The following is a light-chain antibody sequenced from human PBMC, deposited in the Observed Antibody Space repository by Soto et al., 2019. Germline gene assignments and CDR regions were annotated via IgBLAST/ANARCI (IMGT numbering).Light chain of an antibody. V-gene: IGLV2-14*01. J-gene: IGLJ1*01. CDR3: SSYTTSNTRQIV. CDR1: SSDVGGYNY. Sequence: QSALTQPASVSGSPGQSITISCTGTSSDVGGYNYVSWYQQHPGKAPKFMFYDVSNRPSGVSNRFSGSKSGNTASLTISGLPAEDEADYYCSSYTTSNTRQIVFGTGTKVTVL. CDR2: DVS.